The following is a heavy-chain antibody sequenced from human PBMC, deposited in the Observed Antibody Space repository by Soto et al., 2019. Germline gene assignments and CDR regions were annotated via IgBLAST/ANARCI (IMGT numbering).Heavy chain of an antibody. CDR2: IIPIFGTA. V-gene: IGHV1-69*14. J-gene: IGHJ4*02. Sequence: QVQLVQSGAEVKKPGSSVKVSCKASGGTFSSYAISWVRQAPGQGLEWMGGIIPIFGTANYAQKFQGRVTITGDNSTSSASMDPSSLSSEDPDVYYGASVLTPGPDAYWGQGTLVTVS. CDR3: ASVLTPGPDAY. D-gene: IGHD2-15*01. CDR1: GGTFSSYA.